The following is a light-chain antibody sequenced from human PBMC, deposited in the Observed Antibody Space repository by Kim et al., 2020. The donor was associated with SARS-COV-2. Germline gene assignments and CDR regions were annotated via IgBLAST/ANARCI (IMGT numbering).Light chain of an antibody. V-gene: IGLV3-1*01. J-gene: IGLJ2*01. CDR1: KLGDKH. CDR2: YDN. Sequence: SYELTQPPSVSVSPGQTASITCSGDKLGDKHACWYQKKPGKSPVLVIYYDNKRPSGIRERFSGSTSGNTATLTISGTQAMDEADYYCQAWDSGTVVFGGGTQLTVL. CDR3: QAWDSGTVV.